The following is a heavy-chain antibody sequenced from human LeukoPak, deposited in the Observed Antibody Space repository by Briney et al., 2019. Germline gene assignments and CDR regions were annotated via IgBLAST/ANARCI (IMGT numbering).Heavy chain of an antibody. CDR1: GVSINSYY. CDR3: AREKLLDGVAD. J-gene: IGHJ4*02. D-gene: IGHD2-15*01. CDR2: MYTSGGT. Sequence: SETLSLTCSVSGVSINSYYWSWIRQPAGKGLEWIGRMYTSGGTNYNPSLKSRVTLSVDTSKNQFSLRLSSVTAADTAVYYCAREKLLDGVADWGQGTLVTVSS. V-gene: IGHV4-4*07.